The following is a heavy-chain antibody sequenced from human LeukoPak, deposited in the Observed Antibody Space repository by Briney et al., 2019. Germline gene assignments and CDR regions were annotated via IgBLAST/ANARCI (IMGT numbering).Heavy chain of an antibody. CDR2: ISYDGNNK. CDR3: ARPSGTDAFDI. CDR1: GFTFSSYA. D-gene: IGHD3-10*01. V-gene: IGHV3-30-3*01. J-gene: IGHJ3*02. Sequence: GGSLRLSCAASGFTFSSYAMPWVRQAPGKALEWVAVISYDGNNKYYADSAKGRFTISRDNSKSTLYLQMNSLRAEDTAVYYCARPSGTDAFDIWGQGTMVTVSS.